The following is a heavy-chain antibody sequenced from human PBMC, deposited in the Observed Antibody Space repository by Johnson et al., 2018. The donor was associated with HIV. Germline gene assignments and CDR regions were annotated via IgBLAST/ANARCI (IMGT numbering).Heavy chain of an antibody. J-gene: IGHJ3*02. CDR3: ARDPYYDFLTGPRDAFDI. D-gene: IGHD3-9*01. CDR2: IYSGGST. V-gene: IGHV3-66*01. Sequence: EVQLVESGGGLVQPGGSLRLSCAASGFTVSNYYMTWVRQSPGKGLEWVSVIYSGGSTYYAYSVKGRFTISRDTSKNTLYLQMNSLRAEDTAVYYCARDPYYDFLTGPRDAFDIWGQGTMVTVSS. CDR1: GFTVSNYY.